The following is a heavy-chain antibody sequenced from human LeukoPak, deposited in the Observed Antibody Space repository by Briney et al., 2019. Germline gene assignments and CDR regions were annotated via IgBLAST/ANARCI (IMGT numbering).Heavy chain of an antibody. D-gene: IGHD6-19*01. V-gene: IGHV4-4*07. Sequence: SETLSLTCTVSGAPVTNYYWSWIRQPAGKRLEWIGRIFSNGVTEYNPSLKSRVTVSRDTSKNQFSLQLSSVTAADTGLYYCATSVAADFDFWGRGTQVTVSS. CDR1: GAPVTNYY. CDR3: ATSVAADFDF. J-gene: IGHJ4*02. CDR2: IFSNGVT.